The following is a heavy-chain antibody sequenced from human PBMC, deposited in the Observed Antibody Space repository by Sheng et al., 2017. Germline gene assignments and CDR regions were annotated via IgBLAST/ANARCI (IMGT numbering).Heavy chain of an antibody. J-gene: IGHJ4*02. CDR2: ISSSGSTI. V-gene: IGHV3-48*03. CDR1: GFTFSSFE. Sequence: EVHLVESGGGLVQPGQSLRLSCAASGFTFSSFEMNWVRQAPGKGLEWVSYISSSGSTIYYADSVKGRFTISRDNAENSLYLQMNSLRAEDTAVYYCARGFFSVYYFDSWGQGTLVTVSS. D-gene: IGHD3-3*01. CDR3: ARGFFSVYYFDS.